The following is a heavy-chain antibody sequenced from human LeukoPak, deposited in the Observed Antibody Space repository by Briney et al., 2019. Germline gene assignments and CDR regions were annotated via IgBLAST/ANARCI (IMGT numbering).Heavy chain of an antibody. D-gene: IGHD3-10*01. V-gene: IGHV1-58*01. Sequence: GTSVKVSYKASGFTFTSSAVQWVRQARGQRLEWIGWIVVGSGNTNYAQKFQERVTITRDMSTSTAYMELSSLRSEDTAVYYCAAVCYPYGSGSYSIFGSGSGTHCFDYWGQGTLVTVSS. CDR1: GFTFTSSA. J-gene: IGHJ4*02. CDR2: IVVGSGNT. CDR3: AAVCYPYGSGSYSIFGSGSGTHCFDY.